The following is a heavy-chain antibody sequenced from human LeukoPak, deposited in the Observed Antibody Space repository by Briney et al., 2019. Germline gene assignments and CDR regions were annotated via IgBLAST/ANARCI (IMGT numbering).Heavy chain of an antibody. V-gene: IGHV1-2*02. CDR2: INPNSGGT. CDR1: GYTFTGYY. J-gene: IGHJ4*02. Sequence: ASVKVSCKASGYTFTGYYMHWVRQAPGQGLEWMGWINPNSGGTNYAQKFQGRVTMTRDTSTSTAYMELSRLRSDDTAVYYCARDLDLGRLGELPHWGQGTLVTVSS. CDR3: ARDLDLGRLGELPH. D-gene: IGHD3-16*01.